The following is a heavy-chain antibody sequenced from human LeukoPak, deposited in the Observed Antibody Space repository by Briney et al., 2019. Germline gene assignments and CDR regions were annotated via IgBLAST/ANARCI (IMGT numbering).Heavy chain of an antibody. J-gene: IGHJ6*02. CDR2: IYSGGST. D-gene: IGHD3-9*01. V-gene: IGHV3-66*01. Sequence: PGGSLRLSCAASGFTVSSNYMSWVRQAPGKGLEWVSVIYSGGSTYYADSVKGRFTISRDNSKNTLYLQMNSLRAEDTAVYYCARALRYFDWLLEYYYYGMDVWGQGTTVTVSS. CDR1: GFTVSSNY. CDR3: ARALRYFDWLLEYYYYGMDV.